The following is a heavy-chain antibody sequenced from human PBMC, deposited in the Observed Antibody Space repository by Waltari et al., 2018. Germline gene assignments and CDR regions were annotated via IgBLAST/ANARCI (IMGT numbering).Heavy chain of an antibody. CDR2: ISSSRIYI. CDR3: ARPYCSSTSCYFYGMDV. D-gene: IGHD2-2*01. J-gene: IGHJ6*02. Sequence: EVQLVESGGGLVKPGGSLRLSCAASGFTFSYYSMNWVRQAPGKGMDLVESISSSRIYIYYPDSVKCRFTISRDNAKNSLYLQMNSLRVEDTAVYYCARPYCSSTSCYFYGMDVWGQGTTVTVSS. V-gene: IGHV3-21*01. CDR1: GFTFSYYS.